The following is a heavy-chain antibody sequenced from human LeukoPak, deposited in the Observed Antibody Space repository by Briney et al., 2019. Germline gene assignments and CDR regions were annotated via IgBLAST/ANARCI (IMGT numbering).Heavy chain of an antibody. V-gene: IGHV3-7*01. CDR1: GFTFSNYW. J-gene: IGHJ4*02. D-gene: IGHD1-7*01. Sequence: GGSLRLSCAASGFTFSNYWMGWVRQAPGKGLEYVANIKSDGSETYYVDSVKGRFTISRDNARNSLYLQVNSLRAEDTAVYYCARDQNYKDYWGQGTLVTVSS. CDR2: IKSDGSET. CDR3: ARDQNYKDY.